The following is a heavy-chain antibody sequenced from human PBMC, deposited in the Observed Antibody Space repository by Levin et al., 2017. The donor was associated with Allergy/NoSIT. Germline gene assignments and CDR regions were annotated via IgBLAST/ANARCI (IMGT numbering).Heavy chain of an antibody. Sequence: GGSLRLSCAASGFTFDDYAMHWVRQAPGKGLEWVSGISWNSGSIGYADSVKGRFTISRDNAKNSLYLQMNSLRAEDTALYYCAKASSGIAAAGNHYYYYMDVWGKGTTVTVSS. CDR3: AKASSGIAAAGNHYYYYMDV. V-gene: IGHV3-9*01. J-gene: IGHJ6*03. CDR2: ISWNSGSI. CDR1: GFTFDDYA. D-gene: IGHD6-13*01.